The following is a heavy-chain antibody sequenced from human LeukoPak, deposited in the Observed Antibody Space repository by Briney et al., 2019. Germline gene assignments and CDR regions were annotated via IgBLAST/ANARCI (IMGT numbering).Heavy chain of an antibody. D-gene: IGHD6-13*01. CDR3: VRGVGVSRFNYFDP. CDR1: GFTFSSYS. V-gene: IGHV3-21*01. Sequence: GGSLRLSCAASGFTFSSYSMDWVRQAPGKGLEWVSSISSTSNYIYYADSVKGRFTISRDNSKNTLFLQMNSLRDDDTAVYYCVRGVGVSRFNYFDPWGQGTLVIVSS. J-gene: IGHJ5*02. CDR2: ISSTSNYI.